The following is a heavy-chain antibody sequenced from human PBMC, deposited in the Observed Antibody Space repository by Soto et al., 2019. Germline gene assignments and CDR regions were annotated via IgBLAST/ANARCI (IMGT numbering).Heavy chain of an antibody. V-gene: IGHV3-53*01. CDR2: LYSGGNT. D-gene: IGHD2-2*01. J-gene: IGHJ4*02. CDR1: EFTVTNNE. CDR3: ALRRVAYADF. Sequence: GGSLRLSCAASEFTVTNNEMSWVRQAPGKGLEWVSILYSGGNTYYADSVEGRFTISRDGSKNTLYLHMNSLRAEDTAVYYCALRRVAYADFWGQGARVTVSS.